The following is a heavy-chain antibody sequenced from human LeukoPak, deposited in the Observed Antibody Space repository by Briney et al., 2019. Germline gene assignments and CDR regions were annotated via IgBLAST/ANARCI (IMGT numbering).Heavy chain of an antibody. CDR1: GFTFSDYY. CDR2: ISSSGSTI. D-gene: IGHD1-26*01. Sequence: GGSLRLSCAASGFTFSDYYMSWIRQAPGKGLQWASYISSSGSTIYYADSVKGRFTISRDNAKNSLYLQMNSLRAEDTAVYYCARATIVGATFLSYWGQGTLVTVSS. CDR3: ARATIVGATFLSY. V-gene: IGHV3-11*01. J-gene: IGHJ4*02.